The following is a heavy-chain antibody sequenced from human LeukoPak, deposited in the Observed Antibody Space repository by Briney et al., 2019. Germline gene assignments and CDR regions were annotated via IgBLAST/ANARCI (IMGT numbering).Heavy chain of an antibody. V-gene: IGHV4-34*01. CDR1: GGSFSGYY. D-gene: IGHD6-19*01. CDR3: ARNYIAVAGYYYYGMDV. CDR2: INHSGST. Sequence: SETLSLTCAVCGGSFSGYYWSLIRQPPGKGLEWIGEINHSGSTNYNPSLKSRVTMSVDTSKNQFSLKLSSVTAADTAVYYCARNYIAVAGYYYYGMDVWGQGTTVTVSS. J-gene: IGHJ6*02.